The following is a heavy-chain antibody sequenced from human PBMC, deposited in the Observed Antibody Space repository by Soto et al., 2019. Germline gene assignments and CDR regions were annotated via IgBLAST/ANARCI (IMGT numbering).Heavy chain of an antibody. CDR1: ADSITITTDY. CDR3: ARQYTVTVSYFDY. D-gene: IGHD4-17*01. Sequence: PSETLTLTCTDSADSITITTDYRVWIRQPSGKGLEWIGAVYSRGSTYYNPSLKSRVSMSVDTSKNQFSLNVSSVTAADTALYFCARQYTVTVSYFDYWGLGTLVTVSS. V-gene: IGHV4-39*01. CDR2: VYSRGST. J-gene: IGHJ4*02.